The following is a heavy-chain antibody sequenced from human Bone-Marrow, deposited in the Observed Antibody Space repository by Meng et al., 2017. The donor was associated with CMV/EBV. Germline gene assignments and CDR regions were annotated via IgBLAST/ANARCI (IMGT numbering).Heavy chain of an antibody. CDR1: GGSISSYY. V-gene: IGHV4-59*01. CDR2: IYYSGST. D-gene: IGHD5-12*01. CDR3: ARSPSGYDPDY. J-gene: IGHJ4*02. Sequence: SETLSLTCTVSGGSISSYYWSWIRQPPGKGLEWIGYIYYSGSTNYNPSLKSRVTISVDTSKNQFSLKLSSVTAADTAVYCCARSPSGYDPDYWGQGTLVTVSS.